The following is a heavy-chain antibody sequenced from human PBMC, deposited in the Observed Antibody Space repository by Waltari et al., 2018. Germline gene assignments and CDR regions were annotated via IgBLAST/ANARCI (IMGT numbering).Heavy chain of an antibody. CDR3: AREGVDTANDY. Sequence: EVRLVETGGGLIQPGGSLRLSCAASGLPVGSDFMSWVRQAPGKGLECVSVIYSGGSTYYADSVKGRFTISRDNSKNTVYLQMNSLRVEDTAVYYCAREGVDTANDYWGQGTLVTVSS. CDR1: GLPVGSDF. D-gene: IGHD5-18*01. CDR2: IYSGGST. V-gene: IGHV3-53*02. J-gene: IGHJ4*02.